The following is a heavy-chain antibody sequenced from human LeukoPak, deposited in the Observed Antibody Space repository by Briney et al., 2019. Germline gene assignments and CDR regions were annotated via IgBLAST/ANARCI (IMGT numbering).Heavy chain of an antibody. CDR3: ARDTRHYYDTSGYIRIEGSQDFDY. Sequence: GSLRLSCAASGFTLSSYAMSWVRQGPGKGLEWVSAISVSGNTYHADSVKGRFTISRDSSKNTLYLQMSSLRAEDTAVYYCARDTRHYYDTSGYIRIEGSQDFDYWGQGTLVTVSS. V-gene: IGHV3-23*01. D-gene: IGHD3-22*01. CDR1: GFTLSSYA. CDR2: ISVSGNT. J-gene: IGHJ4*02.